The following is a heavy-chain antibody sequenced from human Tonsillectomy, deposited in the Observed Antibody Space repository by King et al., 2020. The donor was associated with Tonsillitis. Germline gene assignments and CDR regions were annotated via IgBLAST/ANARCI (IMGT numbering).Heavy chain of an antibody. Sequence: VQLQESGPGLVKPSQTLSLTCTVSGGSISSGGYYWSWIRQHPGKGLEWIGYIYYSGSTYYNPSLKSRVTISVDTSKNQFSLELSSVTAADTAVYYCARSIVDELLGRQLLDYYGMDVWGQGTTVTVSS. CDR1: GGSISSGGYY. CDR2: IYYSGST. V-gene: IGHV4-31*03. D-gene: IGHD2-2*01. CDR3: ARSIVDELLGRQLLDYYGMDV. J-gene: IGHJ6*02.